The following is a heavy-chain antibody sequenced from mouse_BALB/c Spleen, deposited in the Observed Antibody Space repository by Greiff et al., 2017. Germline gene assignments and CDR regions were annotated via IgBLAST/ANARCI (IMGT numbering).Heavy chain of an antibody. J-gene: IGHJ4*01. Sequence: VHLVESGPGLVAPSQSLSITCTVSGFSLTGYGVNWVRQPPGKGLEWLGMIWGDGSTDYNSALKSRLSISKDNSKSQVFLKMNSLQTDDTARYYCARDRDYGNYEGYYAMDYWGQGTSVTVSS. V-gene: IGHV2-6-7*01. D-gene: IGHD2-1*01. CDR1: GFSLTGYG. CDR2: IWGDGST. CDR3: ARDRDYGNYEGYYAMDY.